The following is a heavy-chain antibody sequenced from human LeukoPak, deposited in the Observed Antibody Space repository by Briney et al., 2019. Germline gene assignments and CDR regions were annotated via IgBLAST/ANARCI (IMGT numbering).Heavy chain of an antibody. Sequence: SETLSLTCALYGASFTGYYWSWIRQVSGKGLEWIGEINHSGSTKYNPSLKSRVTISVDTSKNQFSLNLSSVTAADTAVYYCTRDSGSWTVDYWGQGTLVTVSS. D-gene: IGHD1-26*01. CDR1: GASFTGYY. CDR2: INHSGST. J-gene: IGHJ4*02. CDR3: TRDSGSWTVDY. V-gene: IGHV4-34*01.